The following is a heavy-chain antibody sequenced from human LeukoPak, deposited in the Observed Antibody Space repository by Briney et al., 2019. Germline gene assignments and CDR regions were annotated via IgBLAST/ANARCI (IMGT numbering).Heavy chain of an antibody. CDR2: ISYDGINK. Sequence: SGRSLRLSCAASGFTFSSYGMHWVRQAPGKGLEWVAVISYDGINKYYADSVKGRFTISRDNSKNTLYLQMNSLRAEDTAVYYCAKGSTVELLADYWGQGTLVTVSS. D-gene: IGHD3-10*01. CDR3: AKGSTVELLADY. V-gene: IGHV3-30*18. CDR1: GFTFSSYG. J-gene: IGHJ4*02.